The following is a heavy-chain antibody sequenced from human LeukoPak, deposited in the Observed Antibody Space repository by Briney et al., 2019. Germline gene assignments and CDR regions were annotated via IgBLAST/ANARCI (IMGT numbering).Heavy chain of an antibody. CDR2: IGSDGNKK. V-gene: IGHV3-33*08. CDR1: GFTFSSYS. D-gene: IGHD6-13*01. Sequence: GGSLRLSCAASGFTFSSYSMNWVRQAPGKGLEWVALIGSDGNKKYYADSVKGRFTISRDNSNNTLYLQMNSLRAEDTAVYYCARGRYSSSWKDHWGQGTLVTVSS. CDR3: ARGRYSSSWKDH. J-gene: IGHJ4*02.